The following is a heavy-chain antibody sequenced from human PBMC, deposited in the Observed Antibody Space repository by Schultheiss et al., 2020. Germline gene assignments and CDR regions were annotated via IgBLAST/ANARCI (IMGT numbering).Heavy chain of an antibody. J-gene: IGHJ3*02. CDR1: GFTFDDYA. V-gene: IGHV3-9*01. D-gene: IGHD6-19*01. CDR3: ARDLYSSGWYDAFDI. CDR2: ISWNSGSI. Sequence: GGSLRLSCAASGFTFDDYAMHWVRQAPGKGLEWVSGISWNSGSIGYADSVKGRFTISRDNAKNSLYLQMNSLRAEDTAVYYCARDLYSSGWYDAFDIWGQGTMVTVSS.